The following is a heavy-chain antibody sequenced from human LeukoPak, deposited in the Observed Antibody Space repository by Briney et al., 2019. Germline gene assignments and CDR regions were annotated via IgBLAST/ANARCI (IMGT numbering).Heavy chain of an antibody. CDR2: INSDGSST. CDR1: GFTFSSYW. Sequence: PGRSLRLSCAASGFTFSSYWMHWVRQAPGKGLVWVSRINSDGSSTSYADSVKGRFTISRDNAKNTLYLQMNSLRAEDTAVYYCARGYNWNDEFGYWGQGTLVTVSS. D-gene: IGHD1-1*01. CDR3: ARGYNWNDEFGY. J-gene: IGHJ4*02. V-gene: IGHV3-74*01.